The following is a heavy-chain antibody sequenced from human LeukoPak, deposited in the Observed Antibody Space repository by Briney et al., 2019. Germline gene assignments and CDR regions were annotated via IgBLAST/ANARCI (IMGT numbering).Heavy chain of an antibody. V-gene: IGHV1-46*01. CDR2: INPSGGST. D-gene: IGHD4-17*01. J-gene: IGHJ6*02. CDR1: GYTFTSYY. Sequence: GASVKVSCKASGYTFTSYYMHWVRQAPGQGLEWMGIINPSGGSTSYAQKFQGRVTTTRDTPTSTVYMELSSLRSEDTAVYYCARRPVTTNYYYGMDVWGQGTTVTVSS. CDR3: ARRPVTTNYYYGMDV.